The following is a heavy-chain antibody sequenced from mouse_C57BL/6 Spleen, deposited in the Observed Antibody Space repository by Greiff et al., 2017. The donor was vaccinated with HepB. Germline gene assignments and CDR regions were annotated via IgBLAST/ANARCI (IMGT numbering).Heavy chain of an antibody. CDR3: ASKRGGLRTSLYFDV. V-gene: IGHV1-78*01. J-gene: IGHJ1*03. D-gene: IGHD1-1*01. CDR2: IYPRDGST. CDR1: GYTFTDHT. Sequence: QVQLQQSDAELVKPGASVKISCKVSGYTFTDHTIHWMKQRPEQGLEWIGYIYPRDGSTKYNEKLKGKATLTADKSSSTAYMQLNSLTSEDSAVYFCASKRGGLRTSLYFDVWGTGTTVTVSS.